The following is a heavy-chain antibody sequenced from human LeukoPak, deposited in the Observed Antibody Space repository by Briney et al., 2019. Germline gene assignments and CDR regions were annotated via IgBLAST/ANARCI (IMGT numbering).Heavy chain of an antibody. CDR1: GFTFSSYW. J-gene: IGHJ4*02. D-gene: IGHD6-19*01. CDR2: IKQDGSEK. Sequence: PGGSLRLSCAASGFTFSSYWMSWVRLAPGKGLEWVANIKQDGSEKYYVDSVKGRFTISRDNAKNSLYLQMNSLRAEDTALYYCAMSLSVPAVAGYRTFDYWGQGTLVTVSS. V-gene: IGHV3-7*03. CDR3: AMSLSVPAVAGYRTFDY.